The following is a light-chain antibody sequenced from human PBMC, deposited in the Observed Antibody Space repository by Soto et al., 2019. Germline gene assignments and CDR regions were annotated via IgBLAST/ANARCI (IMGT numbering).Light chain of an antibody. J-gene: IGKJ1*01. Sequence: DIQMTQSPSSLSASVGARVTITCRASQDISKNLAWYQQIPGKAPKLLIFAASTLQSGVPSRFSASGSGTYFILTVGGLQPEDAAIYFCQKFNKWPWTFGQGTKVDIK. V-gene: IGKV1-16*01. CDR1: QDISKN. CDR2: AAS. CDR3: QKFNKWPWT.